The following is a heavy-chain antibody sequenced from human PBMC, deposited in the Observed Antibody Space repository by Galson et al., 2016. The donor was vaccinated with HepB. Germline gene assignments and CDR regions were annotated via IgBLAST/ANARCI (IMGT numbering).Heavy chain of an antibody. V-gene: IGHV3-33*01. D-gene: IGHD2-15*01. CDR3: VREGGCSGGTCHSDRYFQH. CDR2: IWYDGSNQ. Sequence: SLRLSCAASGFTFSNFGMHWVRQAPGKGLEWVAVIWYDGSNQYYADSVRGRFTISRDNSNSTLFLEMNSLRAEDTAVYYCVREGGCSGGTCHSDRYFQHWGQGTLVTVSP. J-gene: IGHJ1*01. CDR1: GFTFSNFG.